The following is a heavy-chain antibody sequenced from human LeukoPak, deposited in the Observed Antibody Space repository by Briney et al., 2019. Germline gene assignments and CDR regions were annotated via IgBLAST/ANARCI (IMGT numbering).Heavy chain of an antibody. J-gene: IGHJ4*02. CDR1: GYSFSNYW. D-gene: IGHD3-22*01. V-gene: IGHV5-51*01. CDR2: IYPADSGT. CDR3: ARRASAYDSSGYHFDY. Sequence: GESLKISCKGSGYSFSNYWIGWVRQMPGKGLEWMGIIYPADSGTRYSPSFQGQVTISADKSITTAYLHWSSLQASDTAMYYCARRASAYDSSGYHFDYWGQGTLDTVSS.